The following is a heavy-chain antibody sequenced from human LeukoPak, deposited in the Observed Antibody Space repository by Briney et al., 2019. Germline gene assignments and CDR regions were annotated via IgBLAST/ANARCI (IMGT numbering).Heavy chain of an antibody. J-gene: IGHJ5*02. CDR2: IHHSGSA. D-gene: IGHD1-26*01. Sequence: PSETLSLTCAVSGGSISSSNWWSWVRQPPGKGLEWIAEIHHSGSANYNPSLKNRVSISVDMSKNQFSLKVTSVTAADTAVYYCAKAGGRYGWFDPWGQGTLVVVSS. V-gene: IGHV4-4*02. CDR1: GGSISSSNW. CDR3: AKAGGRYGWFDP.